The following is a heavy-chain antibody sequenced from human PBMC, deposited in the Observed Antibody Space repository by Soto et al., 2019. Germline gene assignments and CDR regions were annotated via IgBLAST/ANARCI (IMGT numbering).Heavy chain of an antibody. CDR2: ISSSESTI. CDR3: ARGDSSGWDFDY. Sequence: EVQLVESGGGLVQPGGSLRLSCAASKFTFSNYNMNWVRQAPGKGLEWVSYISSSESTIYYADSVKDRLVIYRDNAENSLYQQMNSLRDEDTAVYYCARGDSSGWDFDYWGQGTLVTVSS. CDR1: KFTFSNYN. V-gene: IGHV3-48*02. J-gene: IGHJ4*02. D-gene: IGHD6-19*01.